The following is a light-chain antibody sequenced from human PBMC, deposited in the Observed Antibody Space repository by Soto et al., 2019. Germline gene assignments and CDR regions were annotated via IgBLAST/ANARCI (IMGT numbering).Light chain of an antibody. V-gene: IGLV1-40*01. Sequence: QSVLTQPPSVAGAPGQRVTISCTGSSSNIGAGYDVHWYQQLPGTAPKLLIYGDNSRPSGVPDRFSGSKSGTSASLAITGLQAEDEAYYSCQSYDSSLTAWVFGGGTKLTVL. CDR2: GDN. CDR1: SSNIGAGYD. J-gene: IGLJ3*02. CDR3: QSYDSSLTAWV.